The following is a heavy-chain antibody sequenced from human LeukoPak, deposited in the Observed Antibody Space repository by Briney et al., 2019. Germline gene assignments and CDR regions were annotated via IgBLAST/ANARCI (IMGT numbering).Heavy chain of an antibody. CDR3: ARDGYYGSGTFPPFEY. CDR2: MYYSGST. Sequence: SETLSLTCTVSGGSISSGSYYWSWIRQPAGKGLEWIGSMYYSGSTYYNPSLRSRVTISVATSKNQFSLKLSSVTAADTAVYYCARDGYYGSGTFPPFEYWGQGTLVTVSS. V-gene: IGHV4-39*07. J-gene: IGHJ4*02. CDR1: GGSISSGSYY. D-gene: IGHD3-10*01.